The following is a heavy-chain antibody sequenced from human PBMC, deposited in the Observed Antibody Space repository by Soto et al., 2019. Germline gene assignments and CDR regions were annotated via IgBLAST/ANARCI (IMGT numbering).Heavy chain of an antibody. CDR3: AKDIHDYGDLYWGAFDI. Sequence: EVQLLESGGGLVQPGGSLRLSCAASGFTFSSYAMSWVRQAPGKGLEWVSAISGSGGSTYYADSVKGRFTISRDNSKNTLYLQMNSLRAEDTAVYYCAKDIHDYGDLYWGAFDIWGQGTMVTVSS. CDR1: GFTFSSYA. J-gene: IGHJ3*02. CDR2: ISGSGGST. V-gene: IGHV3-23*01. D-gene: IGHD4-17*01.